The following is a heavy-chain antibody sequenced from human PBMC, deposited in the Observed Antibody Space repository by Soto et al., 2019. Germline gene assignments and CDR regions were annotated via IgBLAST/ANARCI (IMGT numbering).Heavy chain of an antibody. Sequence: EVQLLESGGGLVQPGGSLRLSCAASGFTFSSYAMSWVRQAPGKGLEWVSAIIGSGGSTYYADSVKGRFTISRDNSKNTLYLQMNSLRAEDTAVYYCAKNDYIWGSYRQTQYYFDYWGQGTLVTVSS. J-gene: IGHJ4*02. CDR2: IIGSGGST. V-gene: IGHV3-23*01. CDR3: AKNDYIWGSYRQTQYYFDY. CDR1: GFTFSSYA. D-gene: IGHD3-16*02.